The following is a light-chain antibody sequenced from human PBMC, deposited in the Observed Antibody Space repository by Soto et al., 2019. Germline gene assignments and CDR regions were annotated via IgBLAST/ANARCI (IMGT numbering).Light chain of an antibody. J-gene: IGKJ1*01. CDR2: GGS. CDR3: QQYSSSRT. CDR1: QSVSSN. V-gene: IGKV3-20*01. Sequence: EIVMTQSPGTLSLSPGERATFSCRASQSVSSNLAWYQQKPGQTPRLLIYGGSSKATGIPVRFSGSGSETDFTLTITRLEPEDFTVYYCQQYSSSRTFGQGTKVDIK.